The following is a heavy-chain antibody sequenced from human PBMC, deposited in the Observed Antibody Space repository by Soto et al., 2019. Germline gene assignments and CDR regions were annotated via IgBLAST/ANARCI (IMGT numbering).Heavy chain of an antibody. Sequence: QVQLVESGGGVVQPGTSLRVSCVGSGFTFRSYVIHWVRQAPGKGLEWFALTSYDGSDKYYGDSVRGRFTISRDNSRNTVDLQMDTLRLEDTAIYYCARGGTTGGLDVWGQGTLVSV. CDR2: TSYDGSDK. CDR3: ARGGTTGGLDV. V-gene: IGHV3-30*19. D-gene: IGHD3-16*01. CDR1: GFTFRSYV. J-gene: IGHJ1*01.